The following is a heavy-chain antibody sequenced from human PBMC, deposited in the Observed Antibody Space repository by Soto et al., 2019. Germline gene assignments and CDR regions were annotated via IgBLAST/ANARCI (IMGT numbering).Heavy chain of an antibody. CDR2: INPSGGNT. V-gene: IGHV1-46*01. J-gene: IGHJ6*02. CDR1: GYTFTTYY. CDR3: ARATSGVVDATTYYYGMDV. D-gene: IGHD2-15*01. Sequence: ASVKVSCKASGYTFTTYYMHWVRQAPGQGLEWMGIINPSGGNTNYAQKFQGRVTMTRDTSTSTVYMELSSLRSEDTAVYYCARATSGVVDATTYYYGMDVWGQGTTVTVSS.